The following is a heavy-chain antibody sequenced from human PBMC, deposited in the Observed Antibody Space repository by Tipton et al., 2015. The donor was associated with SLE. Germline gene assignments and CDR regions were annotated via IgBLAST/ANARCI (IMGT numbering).Heavy chain of an antibody. CDR3: VRAAADY. D-gene: IGHD6-25*01. CDR1: GYTFDTFW. CDR2: IFPGDSEI. Sequence: QLVQSGAEMKKPGESLKISCQGSGYTFDTFWIGWVRQMPGKGLEWMGMIFPGDSEIWYSPSFQGQVTLSADKSIRTAYLQWRSLKAPDTAMYYCVRAAADYWGQGTLVTVSS. V-gene: IGHV5-51*03. J-gene: IGHJ4*02.